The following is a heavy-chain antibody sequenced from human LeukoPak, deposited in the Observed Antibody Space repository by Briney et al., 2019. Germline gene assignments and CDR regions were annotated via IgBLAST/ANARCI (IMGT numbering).Heavy chain of an antibody. Sequence: GGSLRLSCAASGFTFGTYVMHWVRQAPGKGLEWVAVMSDDGTHKYYADSVKGRFTISRDNSKHTLYLQMDSLRAEDTAVYYCARNEAARRGSYYYNYMDVWGKGTTVTVS. CDR2: MSDDGTHK. D-gene: IGHD6-6*01. CDR3: ARNEAARRGSYYYNYMDV. J-gene: IGHJ6*03. V-gene: IGHV3-30*01. CDR1: GFTFGTYV.